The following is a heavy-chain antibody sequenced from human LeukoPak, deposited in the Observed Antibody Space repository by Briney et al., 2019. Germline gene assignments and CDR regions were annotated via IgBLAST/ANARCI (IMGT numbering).Heavy chain of an antibody. CDR2: INHSGST. D-gene: IGHD2-2*01. CDR3: ARTVVPAAPDDY. CDR1: GGSFSGYY. Sequence: SETLSLTCAVYGGSFSGYYWSWLRQPPGKGLEWIGEINHSGSTNYDPSLKSRVTISVDTSKNQFFLKLSSVTAADTAVYYCARTVVPAAPDDYWGQGTLVTVSS. J-gene: IGHJ4*02. V-gene: IGHV4-34*01.